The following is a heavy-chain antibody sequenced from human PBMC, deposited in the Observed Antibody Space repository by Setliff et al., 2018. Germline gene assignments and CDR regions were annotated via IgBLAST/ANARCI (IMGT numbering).Heavy chain of an antibody. D-gene: IGHD4-17*01. CDR2: INHSGST. Sequence: SETLSLTCAVYGGSFSGYYWSWIRQPPGKGLEWIGEINHSGSTNYNPSLKSRVTISLDMSKNQFSLRLNSLTAADTAVYFCARHRRPDYGDFISWYFDLWGRGTLVTVS. V-gene: IGHV4-34*01. J-gene: IGHJ2*01. CDR1: GGSFSGYY. CDR3: ARHRRPDYGDFISWYFDL.